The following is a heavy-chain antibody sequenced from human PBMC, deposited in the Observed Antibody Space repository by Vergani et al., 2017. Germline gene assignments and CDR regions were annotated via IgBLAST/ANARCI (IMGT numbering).Heavy chain of an antibody. J-gene: IGHJ6*03. CDR3: AGARHDYGDYGTSYDMDF. V-gene: IGHV4-39*07. Sequence: QLQLQESGPGLVKPSETLSLTCTVAGGSISSSSYYWGWIRQPPGKGLEWIGSIYYSGSTYYNPSLKSRVTISVDTSKNQFSLKLSSVTAADTAVYYCAGARHDYGDYGTSYDMDFWGKGTTVTVSS. CDR2: IYYSGST. D-gene: IGHD4-17*01. CDR1: GGSISSSSYY.